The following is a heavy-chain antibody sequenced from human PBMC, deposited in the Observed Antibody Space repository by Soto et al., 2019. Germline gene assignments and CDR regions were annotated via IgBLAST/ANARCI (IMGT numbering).Heavy chain of an antibody. V-gene: IGHV2-5*02. J-gene: IGHJ5*02. Sequence: QITLKESGPTLVKPTQTLTLTCTFSGFSLTTRGVGVGWIRQPPGKALECLALIYWDDDKRYSPSLQSRLSINKXTXIKQVVLTMTNVDPVDTATYYCAHIPNYYQYDWFDPWGQGTLVSGSS. CDR3: AHIPNYYQYDWFDP. CDR2: IYWDDDK. CDR1: GFSLTTRGVG. D-gene: IGHD3-16*01.